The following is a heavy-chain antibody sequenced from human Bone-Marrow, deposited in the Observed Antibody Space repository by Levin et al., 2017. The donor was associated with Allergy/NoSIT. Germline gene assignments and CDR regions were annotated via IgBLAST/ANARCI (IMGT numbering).Heavy chain of an antibody. CDR2: IYSSGNT. J-gene: IGHJ3*02. CDR3: ARGGVLFGLDI. Sequence: GSLRLSCSVSGGYIGSHYWTWIRQPPGKGLEWIGSIYSSGNTNYNPSLESRVAMAVDTSKNHFSLKLSSVTAADTAVYYCARGGVLFGLDIWSQGTLVTISS. V-gene: IGHV4-59*11. D-gene: IGHD3-16*01. CDR1: GGYIGSHY.